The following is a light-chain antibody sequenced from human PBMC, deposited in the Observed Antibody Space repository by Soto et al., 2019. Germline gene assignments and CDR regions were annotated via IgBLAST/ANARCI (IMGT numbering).Light chain of an antibody. CDR3: TSFAGNNNFV. CDR1: SSDVGGYNY. V-gene: IGLV2-11*01. J-gene: IGLJ2*01. Sequence: QSVLTQPRSVSGSPGQSVTISCTGTSSDVGGYNYVSWYQQHPGKAPKLMIYDVSKRPSGVPDRFSGSKSGNTASLTISGLQAEDEADYYCTSFAGNNNFVFGGGTKLTVL. CDR2: DVS.